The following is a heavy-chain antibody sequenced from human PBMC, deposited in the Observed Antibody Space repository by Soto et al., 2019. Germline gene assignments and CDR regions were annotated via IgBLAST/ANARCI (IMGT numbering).Heavy chain of an antibody. D-gene: IGHD3-16*02. Sequence: EVQLVESGGGLVQPGGSLKLSCAASGFTFSGSAMHWVRQASGKGLEWVGRIRSKANSYATAYAASVKGRFTISRDDSKNTAYLQMNSLKTEDTAVYYCTRRDDYIWGSYRSFDYWGRGTLVTVSS. CDR1: GFTFSGSA. J-gene: IGHJ4*02. CDR2: IRSKANSYAT. V-gene: IGHV3-73*01. CDR3: TRRDDYIWGSYRSFDY.